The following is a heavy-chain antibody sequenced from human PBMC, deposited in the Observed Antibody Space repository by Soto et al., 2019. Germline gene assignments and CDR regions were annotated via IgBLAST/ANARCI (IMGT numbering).Heavy chain of an antibody. V-gene: IGHV1-69*13. CDR2: IIPIFGTA. J-gene: IGHJ4*02. D-gene: IGHD6-19*01. CDR3: ARVGLRGSGWYHFDY. Sequence: SVKVSCKASGGTFSSYAISWVRQAPGQGLEWMGGIIPIFGTANYAQKFQGRVTITADESTSTAYMELSSLRSEDTAVYYCARVGLRGSGWYHFDYWGQGTLVTVSS. CDR1: GGTFSSYA.